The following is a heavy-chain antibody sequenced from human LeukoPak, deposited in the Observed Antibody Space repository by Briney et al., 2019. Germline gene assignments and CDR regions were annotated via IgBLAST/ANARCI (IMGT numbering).Heavy chain of an antibody. CDR2: ISGSGGST. J-gene: IGHJ4*02. V-gene: IGHV3-23*01. CDR3: AKKDYRTAAAGIDY. Sequence: GGSLRLSCAASGFTFSNYAMSWVRQAPGKGLEWVSAISGSGGSTYYADSVKGRFTISRDNSKNTLYLQMNSLRPEDTAVYYCAKKDYRTAAAGIDYWGQGTLVPVSP. D-gene: IGHD6-13*01. CDR1: GFTFSNYA.